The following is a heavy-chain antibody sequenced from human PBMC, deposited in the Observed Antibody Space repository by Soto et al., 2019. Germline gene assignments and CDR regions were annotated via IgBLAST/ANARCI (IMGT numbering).Heavy chain of an antibody. V-gene: IGHV4-4*02. D-gene: IGHD6-13*01. CDR1: GGSISSSNW. CDR3: AREKLVPYYYYGMDV. Sequence: SETLSLTCAVSGGSISSSNWWSWVRQPPGKGLEWIGEIYHSGSTNYNPSLKSRVTISVDKSKNQFSLKLSSVTAADTAVYYYAREKLVPYYYYGMDVWGQGTTVTVSS. J-gene: IGHJ6*02. CDR2: IYHSGST.